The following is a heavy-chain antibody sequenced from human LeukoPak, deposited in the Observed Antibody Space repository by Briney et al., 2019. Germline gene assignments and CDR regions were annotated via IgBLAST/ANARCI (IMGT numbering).Heavy chain of an antibody. V-gene: IGHV3-33*01. CDR2: IWYDGHNK. CDR1: GFIFSKYG. J-gene: IGHJ4*02. D-gene: IGHD2-21*01. CDR3: AREWGLIAVAGGPGY. Sequence: GGSLRLSCVASGFIFSKYGMHWVRQAPGKGVQWLAIIWYDGHNKYYADSVKGRFTISRDNSKSTLFLEMNDLKAEDTAVYYCAREWGLIAVAGGPGYWGQGTLVTVSS.